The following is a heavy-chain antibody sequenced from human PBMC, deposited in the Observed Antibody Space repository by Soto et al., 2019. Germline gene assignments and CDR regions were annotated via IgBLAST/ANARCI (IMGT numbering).Heavy chain of an antibody. CDR3: ATIGPCSSSWYFCYYYYGMDV. Sequence: GESLKISCKGSGYSYTNFWISRVRQMPEKGPEWMGRIDPSASYTNYSPSFQGQVTISADKSISTAYLQWSRLKASDTAMYYCATIGPCSSSWYFCYYYYGMDVWGQGTTVKVSS. CDR1: GYSYTNFW. CDR2: IDPSASYT. V-gene: IGHV5-10-1*01. D-gene: IGHD6-13*01. J-gene: IGHJ6*02.